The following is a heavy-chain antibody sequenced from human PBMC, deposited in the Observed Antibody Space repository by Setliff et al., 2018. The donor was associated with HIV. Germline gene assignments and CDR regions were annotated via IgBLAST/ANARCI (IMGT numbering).Heavy chain of an antibody. Sequence: GGSLRLSCAASGFTFYSYAMSWVRQAPGKGLEWVATMSGSTGDTYYADSVKGRFTISRDNSKNTLSLQMNSLGAEDTATYYCANRLRGYNKWYYFDYWGQG. CDR3: ANRLRGYNKWYYFDY. J-gene: IGHJ4*02. D-gene: IGHD1-1*01. V-gene: IGHV3-23*01. CDR2: MSGSTGDT. CDR1: GFTFYSYA.